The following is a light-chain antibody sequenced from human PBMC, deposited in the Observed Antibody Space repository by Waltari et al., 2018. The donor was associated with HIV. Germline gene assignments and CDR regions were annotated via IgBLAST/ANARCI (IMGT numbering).Light chain of an antibody. CDR1: RSDIGFYKL. V-gene: IGLV2-14*01. J-gene: IGLJ3*02. CDR2: GVD. CDR3: SSYANSDTLV. Sequence: QSALTQPASVSGSPGQPVTISCTGTRSDIGFYKLVSWYRQHPGDAPQLVIYGVDARPLGVYDRSSGSKSGNTASLPISTLQPEDEADYYGSSYANSDTLVFGGGTKLTVL.